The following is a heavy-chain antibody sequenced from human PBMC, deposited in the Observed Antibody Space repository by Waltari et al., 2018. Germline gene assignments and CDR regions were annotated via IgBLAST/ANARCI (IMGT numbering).Heavy chain of an antibody. V-gene: IGHV3-74*01. Sequence: EVQLVESGGGLVQPGGSLRLSCAASEFTFSSHWMHWVRHAPGKGLVWVSRTKGDGSSISYADSVKGRFTISRDNAKNTLYLQMNSLRVEDTAVYYCAREIANRRQYNAFDLWGQGTMVTVSS. CDR1: EFTFSSHW. D-gene: IGHD4-4*01. CDR2: TKGDGSSI. J-gene: IGHJ3*01. CDR3: AREIANRRQYNAFDL.